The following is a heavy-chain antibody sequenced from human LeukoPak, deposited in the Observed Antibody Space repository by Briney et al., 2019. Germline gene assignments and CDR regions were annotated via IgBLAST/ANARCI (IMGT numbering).Heavy chain of an antibody. Sequence: PGGSLRLSCAASGFTFSSYGMHWVRQAPGKGLEWVAVISYDGSNKYYADSVKGRFTISRDNSKNTLYLQMNSLRAEDTAVYYCARPYSSSWYGATNWFDPWGQGTLVTVSS. CDR2: ISYDGSNK. D-gene: IGHD6-13*01. V-gene: IGHV3-30*03. CDR1: GFTFSSYG. J-gene: IGHJ5*02. CDR3: ARPYSSSWYGATNWFDP.